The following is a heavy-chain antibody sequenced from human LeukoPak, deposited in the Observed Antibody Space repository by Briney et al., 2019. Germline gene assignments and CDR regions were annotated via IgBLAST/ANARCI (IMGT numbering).Heavy chain of an antibody. CDR1: GGSISSSSYY. J-gene: IGHJ3*02. Sequence: SETLSLTCTVSGGSISSSSYYWGWIRQPPGKGLEWIGYIYYSGSTNYNPSLKSRVTISVDTSKNQFSLKLSSVTAADTAVYYCAKSGLESGYYLEAFDIWGQGTMVTVSS. V-gene: IGHV4-61*05. D-gene: IGHD3-22*01. CDR3: AKSGLESGYYLEAFDI. CDR2: IYYSGST.